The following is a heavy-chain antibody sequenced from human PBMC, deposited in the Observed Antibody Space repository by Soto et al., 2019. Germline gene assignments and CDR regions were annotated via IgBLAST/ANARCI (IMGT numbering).Heavy chain of an antibody. D-gene: IGHD5-18*01. CDR3: AKDGYTYGSADF. Sequence: GGSLRLSCTASGFTFGDYAMSWFRQAPGKGLEWVGFIRSKAYGGTTEYAASVKGRFTISRDNSKNTLYLQMNSLRAEDTAVYYCAKDGYTYGSADFWGQGTLVNVSS. V-gene: IGHV3-49*03. CDR2: IRSKAYGGTT. CDR1: GFTFGDYA. J-gene: IGHJ4*02.